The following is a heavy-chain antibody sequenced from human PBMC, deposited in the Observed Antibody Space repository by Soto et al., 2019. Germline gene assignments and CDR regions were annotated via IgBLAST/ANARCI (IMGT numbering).Heavy chain of an antibody. D-gene: IGHD5-18*01. CDR1: GFTFSSYG. J-gene: IGHJ6*02. CDR2: ISYDGSNK. Sequence: QVQLVESGGGVVQPGRSLRLSCAASGFTFSSYGMHWVRQAPGKGLEWVAVISYDGSNKYYADSVKGRFTISRDNSKNTLYLQMNSLRAEDTAVYYCAKDVRLQLWIPYGMDVWGQGTTVTVSS. CDR3: AKDVRLQLWIPYGMDV. V-gene: IGHV3-30*18.